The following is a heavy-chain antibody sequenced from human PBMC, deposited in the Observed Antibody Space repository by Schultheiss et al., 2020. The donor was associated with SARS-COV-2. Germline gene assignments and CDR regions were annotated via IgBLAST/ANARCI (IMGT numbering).Heavy chain of an antibody. V-gene: IGHV4-39*07. D-gene: IGHD6-19*01. J-gene: IGHJ4*02. Sequence: WVRQAPGKGLEWVGTIYYSGSTFYNPSLKSRVTISVDTSKNQFSLKLSSVTAADTAVYYCARGGSSGWYGIDYWGQGTLVTVSS. CDR3: ARGGSSGWYGIDY. CDR2: IYYSGST.